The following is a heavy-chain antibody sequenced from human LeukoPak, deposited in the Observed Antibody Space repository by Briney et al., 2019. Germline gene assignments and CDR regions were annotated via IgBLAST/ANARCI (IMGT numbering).Heavy chain of an antibody. D-gene: IGHD6-6*01. CDR3: ARTTLAARYRFDP. CDR2: INLSGGST. V-gene: IGHV1-46*01. Sequence: ASVKVSCKASGYTLTSYYMHWVRQAPGQGLEWMGIINLSGGSTSYAQKFQGRVTMTRDTSTSTVYMELSSLRSEDTAVYYCARTTLAARYRFDPWGQGTLVTVSS. J-gene: IGHJ5*02. CDR1: GYTLTSYY.